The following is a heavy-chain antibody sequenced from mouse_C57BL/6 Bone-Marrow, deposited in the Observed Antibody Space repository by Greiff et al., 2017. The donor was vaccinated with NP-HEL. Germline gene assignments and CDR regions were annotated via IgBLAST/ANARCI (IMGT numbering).Heavy chain of an antibody. CDR3: ARLAGPYYFDY. Sequence: EVKVEESGGGLVQPGGSLKLSCAASGFPFSDYGMAWVRQAPRKGPEWVAFISNLAYSIYYADTVTGRFTISRENAKNTLYLEMSSLRSEDTAMYYCARLAGPYYFDYWGQGTTLTVSS. CDR1: GFPFSDYG. D-gene: IGHD1-1*01. V-gene: IGHV5-15*04. CDR2: ISNLAYSI. J-gene: IGHJ2*01.